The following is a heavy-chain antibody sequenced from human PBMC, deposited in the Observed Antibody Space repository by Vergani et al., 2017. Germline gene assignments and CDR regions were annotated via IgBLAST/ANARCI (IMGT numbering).Heavy chain of an antibody. CDR2: INPNIGGA. J-gene: IGHJ5*02. CDR1: GHTSPGYF. V-gene: IGHV1-2*02. D-gene: IGHD5-12*01. Sequence: QVQLVQSGAEVKKPGASVKVSCKASGHTSPGYFIHWVRQAPGQGLGWMGYINPNIGGANYAQKFQDRVTMTRNTSISTAYMELSTLIIDDTAVYYCARDFGWLRLSNWFDPWGQGTLVTVSS. CDR3: ARDFGWLRLSNWFDP.